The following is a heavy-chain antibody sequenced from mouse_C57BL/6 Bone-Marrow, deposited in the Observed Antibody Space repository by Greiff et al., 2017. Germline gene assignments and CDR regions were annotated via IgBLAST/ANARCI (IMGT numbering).Heavy chain of an antibody. CDR3: ARYYGSSPYFDY. D-gene: IGHD1-1*01. CDR1: GYTFTDYY. Sequence: VQLKQSGPVLVKPGASVKMSCKASGYTFTDYYMNWVKQSHGKSLEWIGVINPYNGGTSYNQKFKGKATLTVDKSSSTAYMELNSLTSGDSTVDYCARYYGSSPYFDYWGQGTTLTVAS. V-gene: IGHV1-19*01. J-gene: IGHJ2*01. CDR2: INPYNGGT.